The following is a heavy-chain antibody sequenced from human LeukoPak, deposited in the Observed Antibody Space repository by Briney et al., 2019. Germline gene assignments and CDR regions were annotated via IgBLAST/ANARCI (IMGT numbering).Heavy chain of an antibody. CDR3: ARGPIQQWLYNGMDV. D-gene: IGHD5-18*01. CDR2: IRSRAYGGTT. Sequence: GGSLRLSCTASEFIFGDHAMSWVRQAPGKGLEWVGFIRSRAYGGTTEYAPAVKGRFLISRDDSKSIAYLHMNSLKTEDTAVYYCARGPIQQWLYNGMDVWGQGTTVSVSS. CDR1: EFIFGDHA. V-gene: IGHV3-49*04. J-gene: IGHJ6*02.